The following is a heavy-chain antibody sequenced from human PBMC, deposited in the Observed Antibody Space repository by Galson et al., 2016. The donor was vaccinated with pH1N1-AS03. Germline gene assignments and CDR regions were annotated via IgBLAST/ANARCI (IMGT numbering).Heavy chain of an antibody. V-gene: IGHV1-8*01. Sequence: SVKVSCKASGYTFTSYDINWVRQSTGRGLEWMGWMNPSSGNTGYAQKFQGRVTMPRDTSIRTAYMELYNLRSADTAVYYCTKKYRVNTNGRYAVLGYWGQGTLVTVSS. J-gene: IGHJ4*02. CDR3: TKKYRVNTNGRYAVLGY. CDR2: MNPSSGNT. CDR1: GYTFTSYD. D-gene: IGHD2-8*01.